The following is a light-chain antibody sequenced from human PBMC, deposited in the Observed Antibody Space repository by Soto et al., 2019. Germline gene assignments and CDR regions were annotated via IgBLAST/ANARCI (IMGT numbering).Light chain of an antibody. CDR3: QQRSNWPLT. Sequence: IMFPQSPATLSVSQGERDTLSCRASQSVSSNLAWYQQRPGQPPRILIYDASNRATGIPARFSGSGSGTDFTLTISRLEPEDFEVYYCQQRSNWPLTFGQGTRLEIK. J-gene: IGKJ5*01. CDR1: QSVSSN. CDR2: DAS. V-gene: IGKV3-11*01.